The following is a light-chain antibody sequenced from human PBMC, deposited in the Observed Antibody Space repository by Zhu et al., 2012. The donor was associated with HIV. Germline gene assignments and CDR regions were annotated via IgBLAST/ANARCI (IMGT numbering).Light chain of an antibody. J-gene: IGKJ5*01. V-gene: IGKV3-11*01. Sequence: EIVLTQSPATLSLSPGERATLSCRASESVSSSLNWYQQKLGQAPRLLIYDASKRAPGIPARFSGSGSETDFTLTISSLEPEDFAVYYCQQRDNWPSITFGQGTRLEIK. CDR3: QQRDNWPSIT. CDR2: DAS. CDR1: ESVSSS.